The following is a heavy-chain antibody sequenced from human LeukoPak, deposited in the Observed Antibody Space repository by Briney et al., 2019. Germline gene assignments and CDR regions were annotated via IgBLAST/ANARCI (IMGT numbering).Heavy chain of an antibody. CDR3: TTVSGYSSGPFED. V-gene: IGHV3-15*01. CDR1: GFTFNIAW. Sequence: GGSLRLSCAATGFTFNIAWMSWVRQAPGKGLEWVGRIKSKSDGGTIEYASPVKGRFTISRDDSKNTLYLQLNSLNTEDTAVHYCTTVSGYSSGPFEDWGQGTLVTVSS. CDR2: IKSKSDGGTI. J-gene: IGHJ4*02. D-gene: IGHD6-19*01.